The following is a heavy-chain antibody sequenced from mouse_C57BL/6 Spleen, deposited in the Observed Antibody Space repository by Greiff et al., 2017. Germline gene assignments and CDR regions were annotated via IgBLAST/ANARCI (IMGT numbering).Heavy chain of an antibody. CDR2: INPYNGGT. CDR3: AKKTAQATDYFDY. CDR1: GYTFTDYY. D-gene: IGHD3-2*02. J-gene: IGHJ2*01. V-gene: IGHV1-19*01. Sequence: EVQLQQSGPVLVKPGASVKMSCKASGYTFTDYYMNWVKQSHGKSLEWIGVINPYNGGTSYNQKFKGKATLTVDNSSSTAYMELNSLTSEDSAVDYCAKKTAQATDYFDYWGQGTTLTVSS.